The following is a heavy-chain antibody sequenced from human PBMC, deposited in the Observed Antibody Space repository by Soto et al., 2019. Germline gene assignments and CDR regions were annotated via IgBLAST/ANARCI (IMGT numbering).Heavy chain of an antibody. CDR1: GFTFSSYT. Sequence: EVQLLESGGGLVQPGGSLRLSCAASGFTFSSYTMSWVRQAPGKGLEWVSAISASGGSPYYADSVKGRFTISIDNSKNTLYLEIDSLRAEDTAVYYCAKGVSRYGDQDYFDCWGQGSLVTVSA. V-gene: IGHV3-23*01. J-gene: IGHJ4*02. D-gene: IGHD4-17*01. CDR3: AKGVSRYGDQDYFDC. CDR2: ISASGGSP.